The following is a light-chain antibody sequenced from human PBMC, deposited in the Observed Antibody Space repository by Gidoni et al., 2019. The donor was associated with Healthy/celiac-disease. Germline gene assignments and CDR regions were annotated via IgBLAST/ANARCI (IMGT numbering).Light chain of an antibody. V-gene: IGKV1-33*01. CDR2: DAS. Sequence: DIQMTQSPSSLSASVGDRVTITCQASQDISNYLNWYQQKPGKAPKLLIYDASNLETGVPSRFSGSGSGPDFTFTIRSLQPADIATYYCQQYDNLPTFGGGTKVEIQ. CDR1: QDISNY. J-gene: IGKJ4*01. CDR3: QQYDNLPT.